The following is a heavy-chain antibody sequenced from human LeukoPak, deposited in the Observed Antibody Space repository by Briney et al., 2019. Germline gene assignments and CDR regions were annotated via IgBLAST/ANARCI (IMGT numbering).Heavy chain of an antibody. D-gene: IGHD4-17*01. J-gene: IGHJ6*03. CDR2: ISGSGGST. V-gene: IGHV3-23*01. CDR1: GFTFSSYA. Sequence: GGSLRLSCAASGFTFSSYAMSWVRQAPGKGLEWVSAISGSGGSTYYADSVKGRFTISRDNSKNTLYLQMNSLRAEDTAVYYCAKSDYYGDYVIEPYYYYYMDVWGKGTTVTVSS. CDR3: AKSDYYGDYVIEPYYYYYMDV.